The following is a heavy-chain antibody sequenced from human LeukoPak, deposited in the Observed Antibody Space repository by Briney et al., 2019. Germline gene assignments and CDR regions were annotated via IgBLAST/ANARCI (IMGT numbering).Heavy chain of an antibody. V-gene: IGHV3-74*01. CDR3: ARVRSSGWSYFDY. Sequence: GGPLRLSCAASGFTFSSYWMHWVRQAPGKGLVWVSRIDSDGSSTSYADSVKGRFTISRDNAKNTEYLQMNSLRAEDTAVYYCARVRSSGWSYFDYWGQGTLVTVSS. J-gene: IGHJ4*02. CDR1: GFTFSSYW. CDR2: IDSDGSST. D-gene: IGHD6-19*01.